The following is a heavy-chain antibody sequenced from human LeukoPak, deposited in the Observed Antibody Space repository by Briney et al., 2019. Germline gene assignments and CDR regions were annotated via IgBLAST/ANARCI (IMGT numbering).Heavy chain of an antibody. D-gene: IGHD2-2*02. CDR2: IYYSGST. V-gene: IGHV4-30-4*08. Sequence: PSETLSLTCTVSGVSISSGDYYWSWIRQPPGKGLEWIGYIYYSGSTYYNPSLKSRVTISVDRSKNQFSLKLSSVTAADTAVYYCARSYCSSSSCYNPYFDYWGQGTLVTVSS. CDR1: GVSISSGDYY. J-gene: IGHJ4*02. CDR3: ARSYCSSSSCYNPYFDY.